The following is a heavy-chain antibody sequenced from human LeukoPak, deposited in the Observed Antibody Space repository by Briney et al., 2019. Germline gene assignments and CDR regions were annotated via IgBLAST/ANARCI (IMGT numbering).Heavy chain of an antibody. V-gene: IGHV1-18*01. J-gene: IGHJ3*02. CDR1: GYTFTSYG. CDR2: ISAYNGNT. Sequence: GASVKVSCKASGYTFTSYGISWVRQAPGQGLEWMGWISAYNGNTNYAQKLQGRVTMTTDTSTSTAYMELRSLRSEDTAVYYCARVDSSSWYSDAFDIWGQGTMVTVSS. CDR3: ARVDSSSWYSDAFDI. D-gene: IGHD6-13*01.